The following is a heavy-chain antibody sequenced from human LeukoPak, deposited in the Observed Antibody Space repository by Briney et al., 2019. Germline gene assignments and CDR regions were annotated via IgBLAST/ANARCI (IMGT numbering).Heavy chain of an antibody. CDR2: IYYSGST. CDR1: GGSISSYY. D-gene: IGHD2-2*01. V-gene: IGHV4-59*01. Sequence: SETLSLTCTVSGGSISSYYWSWIRQPPGKGLEWIGYIYYSGSTNYNPSLKSRVTISVDTSKNQFSLKLSSVTAADTAVYYCARVIVVVPAAMDEGGAFDIWGQGTMVTVSS. J-gene: IGHJ3*02. CDR3: ARVIVVVPAAMDEGGAFDI.